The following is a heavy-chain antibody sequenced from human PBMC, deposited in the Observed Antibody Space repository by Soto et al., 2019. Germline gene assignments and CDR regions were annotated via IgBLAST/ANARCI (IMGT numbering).Heavy chain of an antibody. Sequence: SVKVSCKASGGTFSSYAISWVRQAPGQGLEWMGGIIPIFGTANYAQKFQGRVTITADKSTSTAYMELSSLRSEDTAVYYCARDPDSNWMDNWSDPWGQGTLVTVSS. CDR2: IIPIFGTA. D-gene: IGHD1-1*01. CDR1: GGTFSSYA. CDR3: ARDPDSNWMDNWSDP. V-gene: IGHV1-69*06. J-gene: IGHJ5*02.